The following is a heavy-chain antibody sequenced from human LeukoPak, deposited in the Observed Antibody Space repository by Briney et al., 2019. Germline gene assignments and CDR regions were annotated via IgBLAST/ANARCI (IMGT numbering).Heavy chain of an antibody. D-gene: IGHD6-19*01. J-gene: IGHJ4*02. CDR3: AKDRIAVAAATPDY. CDR1: GFTLSSYA. CDR2: ISGSGGST. Sequence: PGGSLGLSCAASGFTLSSYAMSWVRQAPGKGLEWVSGISGSGGSTYYADSVKGRFTISRDNSKNTMYMQMNSPRAEDTAVYYCAKDRIAVAAATPDYWGQGALVTVSS. V-gene: IGHV3-23*01.